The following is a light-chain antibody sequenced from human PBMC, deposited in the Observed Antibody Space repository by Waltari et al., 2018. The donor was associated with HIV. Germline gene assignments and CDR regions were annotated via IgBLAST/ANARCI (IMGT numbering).Light chain of an antibody. CDR1: RYNIGAGYD. J-gene: IGLJ2*01. Sequence: QSVLTQPPSVSGAPGQRVTISCTGSRYNIGAGYDVHWYQQLPGTAPKLLSYGNTNRPSGVPDRFSGSKSGTSASLAITGLQAEDEADYYCQSYDSSLSASVFGEGTKLTVL. CDR3: QSYDSSLSASV. CDR2: GNT. V-gene: IGLV1-40*01.